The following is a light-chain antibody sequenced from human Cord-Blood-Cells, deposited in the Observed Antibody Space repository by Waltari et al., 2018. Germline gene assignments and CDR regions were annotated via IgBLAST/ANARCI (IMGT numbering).Light chain of an antibody. V-gene: IGKV1-8*01. CDR3: QQYYSYPLT. CDR1: QGISSY. J-gene: IGKJ4*01. CDR2: AAS. Sequence: AIRMTQSPSSFSASTGDRVTITCRASQGISSYLAWYQQKPGKAPKLLIYAASTLQSGVPSSFSGSGSGTDFTLTIRCLQSEDFATYCCQQYYSYPLTFCGGTKVEIK.